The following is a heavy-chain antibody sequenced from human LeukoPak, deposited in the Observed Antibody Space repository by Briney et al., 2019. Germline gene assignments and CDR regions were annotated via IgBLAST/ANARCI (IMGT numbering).Heavy chain of an antibody. CDR3: ARDQTGDYVWGGDLDY. J-gene: IGHJ4*02. CDR2: INAGNGNT. Sequence: GASVKVSCKASGYTFTSYAMHWVRQAPGQRLEWMGWINAGNGNTKYSQKFQGRVTITRDTSASTAYMELSSLRSEDTAVYYCARDQTGDYVWGGDLDYWGQGTLVTVSS. D-gene: IGHD3-16*01. CDR1: GYTFTSYA. V-gene: IGHV1-3*01.